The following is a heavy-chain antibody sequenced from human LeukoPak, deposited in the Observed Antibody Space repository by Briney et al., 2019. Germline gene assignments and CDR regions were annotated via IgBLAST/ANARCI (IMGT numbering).Heavy chain of an antibody. CDR3: ATSAGGYY. CDR2: INPNSGGT. V-gene: IGHV1-2*02. Sequence: ASVKVPCKASGYTFTGSYVYWVRQAPGQGLEWMGWINPNSGGTNYAQRFQGRVTMTRDRSINTAYMELSRLRSDDTAVYYCATSAGGYYWGQGTLVTVSS. D-gene: IGHD3-16*01. CDR1: GYTFTGSY. J-gene: IGHJ4*02.